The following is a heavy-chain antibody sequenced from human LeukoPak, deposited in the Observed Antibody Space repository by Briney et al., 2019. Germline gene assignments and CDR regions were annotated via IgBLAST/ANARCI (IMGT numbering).Heavy chain of an antibody. D-gene: IGHD2-21*02. V-gene: IGHV4-34*01. Sequence: SETLSLTCAVSGVSFSPYYWSWIRQPPGKGLEWIGEINHSGSTNYNPSLKSRVTISVDTSKNQFSLKLSSVTAADTAVYYCERGGFYCGGDCYVDYWGQGSLVTVSS. CDR3: ERGGFYCGGDCYVDY. CDR2: INHSGST. CDR1: GVSFSPYY. J-gene: IGHJ4*02.